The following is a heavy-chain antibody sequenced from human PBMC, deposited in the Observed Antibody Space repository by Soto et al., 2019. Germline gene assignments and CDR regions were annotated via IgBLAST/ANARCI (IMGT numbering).Heavy chain of an antibody. V-gene: IGHV4-59*01. CDR1: AGSITTSY. J-gene: IGHJ5*02. Sequence: PSETLSLTCTVSAGSITTSYWSWIRQRLGKALEWIGYISYRGSTNYNPSLKSRLTISIDTSKSQISLKLSSMTTADTAVYYCASPGLVGREVNNWFDPWGQGTLVTFSS. CDR3: ASPGLVGREVNNWFDP. CDR2: ISYRGST. D-gene: IGHD2-2*01.